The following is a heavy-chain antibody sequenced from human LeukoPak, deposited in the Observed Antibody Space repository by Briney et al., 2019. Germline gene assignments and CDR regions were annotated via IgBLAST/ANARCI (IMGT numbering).Heavy chain of an antibody. Sequence: ASVKVSCKVSGYTLTELSMHWVRQAPGKGLEWMGGFDPEDGETIYAQKFQGRVTMTEDTSTDTAYMELSSLRSEDTAVYYCPTVFRDSWSGSIQFDYWGQGTLVTVSS. CDR3: PTVFRDSWSGSIQFDY. V-gene: IGHV1-24*01. D-gene: IGHD3-3*01. CDR1: GYTLTELS. J-gene: IGHJ4*02. CDR2: FDPEDGET.